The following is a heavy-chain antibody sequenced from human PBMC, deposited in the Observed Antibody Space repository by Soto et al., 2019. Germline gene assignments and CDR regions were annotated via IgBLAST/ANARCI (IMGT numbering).Heavy chain of an antibody. Sequence: QVQLVQYGAEVKKPGASVKVSCKSSGYTFASYAISWMRQAPGQGLEWMGWSSAYNGNTNYAQKLQVRVTMTTATSTRTAYMELRSRRSDDTAVYYCARDPPPPDYWGQGTLVTVSA. CDR2: SSAYNGNT. V-gene: IGHV1-18*01. CDR1: GYTFASYA. CDR3: ARDPPPPDY. J-gene: IGHJ4*02.